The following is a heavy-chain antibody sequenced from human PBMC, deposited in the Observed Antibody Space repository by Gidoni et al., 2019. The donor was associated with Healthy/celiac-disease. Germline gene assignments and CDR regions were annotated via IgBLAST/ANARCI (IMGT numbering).Heavy chain of an antibody. CDR1: GLTFSSYA. D-gene: IGHD2-15*01. CDR2: ISGSGGST. J-gene: IGHJ4*02. CDR3: AKHPPFPYCSGGSCYSQSGPHYYFDY. V-gene: IGHV3-23*01. Sequence: EVQLLESGGGLVQPGGSLRLSCAASGLTFSSYAMSWVRQAPGKGLEWASAISGSGGSTYYADSVKGRFTISRDNSKNTLYLQMNSLRAEDTAVYYCAKHPPFPYCSGGSCYSQSGPHYYFDYWGQGTLVTVSS.